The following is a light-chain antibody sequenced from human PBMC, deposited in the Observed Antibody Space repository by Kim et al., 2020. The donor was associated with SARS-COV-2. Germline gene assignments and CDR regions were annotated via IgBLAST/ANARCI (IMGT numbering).Light chain of an antibody. CDR3: SSYTRSSTLL. V-gene: IGLV2-14*03. CDR2: DVS. J-gene: IGLJ2*01. Sequence: VAVSGTGTRSDVGGYNSVSWYQHHPGKVPKLMIYDVSERPSGVSNRFSGSKSGNTASLTISGLQTEDEADYYCSSYTRSSTLLFGGGTQLTVL. CDR1: RSDVGGYNS.